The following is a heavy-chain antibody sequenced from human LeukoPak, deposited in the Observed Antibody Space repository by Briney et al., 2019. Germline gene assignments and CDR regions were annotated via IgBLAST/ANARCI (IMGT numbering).Heavy chain of an antibody. J-gene: IGHJ5*02. CDR1: GYSISSGYY. D-gene: IGHD3-10*01. Sequence: SETLSLTCAVSGYSISSGYYWGWIRQPPGKGLEWIGSIYHSGSTYYNPSLKSRVTISVDTSKNQFPLKLSSVTAADTAVYYCARDATPGDWFDPWGQGTLVTVSS. CDR2: IYHSGST. V-gene: IGHV4-38-2*02. CDR3: ARDATPGDWFDP.